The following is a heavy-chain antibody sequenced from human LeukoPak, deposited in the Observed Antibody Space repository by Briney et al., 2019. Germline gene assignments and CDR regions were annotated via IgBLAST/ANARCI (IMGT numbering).Heavy chain of an antibody. V-gene: IGHV4-38-2*02. J-gene: IGHJ3*02. D-gene: IGHD3-22*01. Sequence: SETLSLTCTVSGYSMSSGYYWGWIRQPPGKGLEWIGSIYHSGSTYYNPSLKSRVTIPVGTYKNQFSLKLSCVAAADTAVYYCARDVSTYYYGTGGPPLAFDIWGKGTMVTVSS. CDR1: GYSMSSGYY. CDR3: ARDVSTYYYGTGGPPLAFDI. CDR2: IYHSGST.